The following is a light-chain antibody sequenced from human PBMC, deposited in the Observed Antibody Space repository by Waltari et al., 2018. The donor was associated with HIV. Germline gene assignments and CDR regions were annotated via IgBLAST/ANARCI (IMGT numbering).Light chain of an antibody. Sequence: QSALTQPPSASGSPGQSVTMSCTGTSSDIGGYNYVSWYQQHPGKAPKLIMTEVTKRPSGVPDRFSGSKSGNTASLTVSGLQAEDEAHYHCSSYAPTNKFYVLFGGGTTLTVL. V-gene: IGLV2-8*01. CDR1: SSDIGGYNY. CDR2: EVT. CDR3: SSYAPTNKFYVL. J-gene: IGLJ2*01.